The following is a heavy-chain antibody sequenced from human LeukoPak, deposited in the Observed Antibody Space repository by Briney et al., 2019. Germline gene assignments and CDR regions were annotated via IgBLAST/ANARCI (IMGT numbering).Heavy chain of an antibody. CDR2: ISGSGGST. V-gene: IGHV3-23*01. D-gene: IGHD2-15*01. CDR1: GFTFSSYA. CDR3: AKDLSDCCSGSSCYSYYYGMDV. Sequence: GGSLRLSCAASGFTFSSYAMSWVRQAPGKGLEWVSAISGSGGSTYYADSVKGRFTISRDNSKNTLYLQMNSLRAKDTAGYYCAKDLSDCCSGSSCYSYYYGMDVWGQGTTVTVSS. J-gene: IGHJ6*02.